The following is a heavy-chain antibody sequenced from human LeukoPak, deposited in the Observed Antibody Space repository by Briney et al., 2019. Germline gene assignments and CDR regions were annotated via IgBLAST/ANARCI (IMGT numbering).Heavy chain of an antibody. D-gene: IGHD3-10*01. Sequence: SETLSLTCTVSGGSISSSSYYWGWIRQPPGKGLEWLGSIYYSGSTYYNPSLKSRVTISVETPKNQFSLKLSSVTAADTAVYYCARLANYYGSGSYEFDYWGQGTLVTVSS. CDR2: IYYSGST. V-gene: IGHV4-39*07. J-gene: IGHJ4*02. CDR3: ARLANYYGSGSYEFDY. CDR1: GGSISSSSYY.